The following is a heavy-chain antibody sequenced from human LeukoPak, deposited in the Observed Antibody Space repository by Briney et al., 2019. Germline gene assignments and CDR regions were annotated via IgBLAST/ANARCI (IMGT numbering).Heavy chain of an antibody. CDR3: ARVFCSGGSCYNGIEY. J-gene: IGHJ4*02. V-gene: IGHV3-21*01. CDR2: ISTSSTYI. Sequence: GGSLRLSCAASGFTFSNYAMNWVRQAPGKGLEWVSSISTSSTYIYYADSVKGRFTISRDNAKNSLYLQMNSLRAEDTAVYYCARVFCSGGSCYNGIEYWGQGTLVTVSP. D-gene: IGHD2-15*01. CDR1: GFTFSNYA.